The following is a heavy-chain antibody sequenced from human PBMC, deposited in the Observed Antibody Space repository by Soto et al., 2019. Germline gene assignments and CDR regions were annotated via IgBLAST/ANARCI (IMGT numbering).Heavy chain of an antibody. Sequence: LSLTCAVYGGSFSGYYWSWIRQPPGKGLEWIGEINHSGSTNYNPSLKSRVTISVDTSKNQFSLKLSSVTAADTAVYYCARKGTLYYYDSSGYLLDYWGQGTLVTVSS. V-gene: IGHV4-34*01. J-gene: IGHJ4*02. CDR1: GGSFSGYY. D-gene: IGHD3-22*01. CDR2: INHSGST. CDR3: ARKGTLYYYDSSGYLLDY.